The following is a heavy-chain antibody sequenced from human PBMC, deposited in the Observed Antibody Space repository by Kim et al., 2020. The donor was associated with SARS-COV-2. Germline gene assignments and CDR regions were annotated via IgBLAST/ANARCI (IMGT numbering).Heavy chain of an antibody. D-gene: IGHD3-22*01. Sequence: GGSLRLSCAASGFTVSSNYMSWVRQAPGKGLEWVSVIYSGGSTYYADSVKGRFTISRDNSKNTLYLQMNSLRAEDTAVYYCARSRGLKYYYDSRVRYFDLWGRGTLVTVSS. CDR3: ARSRGLKYYYDSRVRYFDL. CDR2: IYSGGST. CDR1: GFTVSSNY. J-gene: IGHJ2*01. V-gene: IGHV3-53*01.